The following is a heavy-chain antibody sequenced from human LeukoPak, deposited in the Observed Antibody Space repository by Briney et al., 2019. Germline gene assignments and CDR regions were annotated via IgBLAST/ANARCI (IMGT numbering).Heavy chain of an antibody. CDR3: AKAFLVRGPYFDY. CDR2: ISGSDGRT. CDR1: GFTFSSYA. Sequence: GSLRLSCAASGFTFSSYAMNWVRQAPGKGLEWVSAISGSDGRTYYADSVEGRFTISRDNSKNTLHLQMNSLRADDTAVYYCAKAFLVRGPYFDYWGQGTLVTVSS. V-gene: IGHV3-23*01. D-gene: IGHD3-10*01. J-gene: IGHJ4*02.